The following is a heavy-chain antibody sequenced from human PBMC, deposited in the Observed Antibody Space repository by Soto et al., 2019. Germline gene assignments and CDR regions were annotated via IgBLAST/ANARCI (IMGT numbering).Heavy chain of an antibody. Sequence: QVQLVESGGGVVQPGRSLRLSCAASGFTFSSYGMHWVRQAPGKGLEWVAVIWYDGSNKYYADSVKGRFSISRDNSKNTMYQQMTSVRADDTAVYYCATGMGPIGGTATENSYYYYGMDVWGQGTTVTVSS. CDR2: IWYDGSNK. V-gene: IGHV3-33*01. J-gene: IGHJ6*02. CDR3: ATGMGPIGGTATENSYYYYGMDV. D-gene: IGHD5-18*01. CDR1: GFTFSSYG.